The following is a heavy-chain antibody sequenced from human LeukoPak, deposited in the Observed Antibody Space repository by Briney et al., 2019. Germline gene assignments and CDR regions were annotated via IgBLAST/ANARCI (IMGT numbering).Heavy chain of an antibody. Sequence: PGGSLRLSCAASGFTFSSYSINWVRQAPGKGLEWVSSISSSSSYIYYADSVKGQFTISRDNAKNSLYLQMNDLKAEDTAVYYCARDSDWAFDYWGQGSLVTVSS. CDR1: GFTFSSYS. CDR2: ISSSSSYI. D-gene: IGHD3-9*01. CDR3: ARDSDWAFDY. J-gene: IGHJ4*02. V-gene: IGHV3-21*01.